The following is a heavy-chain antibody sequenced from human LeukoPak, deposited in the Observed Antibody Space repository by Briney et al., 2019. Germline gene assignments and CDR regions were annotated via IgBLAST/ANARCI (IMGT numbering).Heavy chain of an antibody. V-gene: IGHV3-7*03. Sequence: GGSLRLSCAASGFTFSSYWMSWVRQAPGQGPEWVANINQDGSEKYYVDSVKGRFTISRDNAKNSLYLQMNSLRAEDTAVYYCARKGYCSSTSCSNYYYYGMDVWGKGTTVTVSS. CDR3: ARKGYCSSTSCSNYYYYGMDV. D-gene: IGHD2-2*01. J-gene: IGHJ6*04. CDR2: INQDGSEK. CDR1: GFTFSSYW.